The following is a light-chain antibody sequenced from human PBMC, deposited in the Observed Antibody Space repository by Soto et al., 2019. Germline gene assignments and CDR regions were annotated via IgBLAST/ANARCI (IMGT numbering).Light chain of an antibody. CDR2: GAS. CDR3: QQYGSSPWT. CDR1: QSVSNNY. V-gene: IGKV3-20*01. J-gene: IGKJ1*01. Sequence: EIVLTQSPVTLSLSPGERATLSCRASQSVSNNYLAWYQQKPGQAPRLLIYGASTRAAGIPDRFSGSGSGTDFTLTITRLEPEDSAVYYCQQYGSSPWTFGQGTKVDIK.